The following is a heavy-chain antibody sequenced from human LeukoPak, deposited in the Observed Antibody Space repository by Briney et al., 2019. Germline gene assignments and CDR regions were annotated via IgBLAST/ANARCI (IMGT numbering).Heavy chain of an antibody. Sequence: SETLSLTCSVSGGSIYSGTYYWSWIRQPAGKGLEWIGRIYTSGSTNYHPSLKSRVTISVDTSKNQFSLKLSSVTAADTAVYYCARHVETAAAAPGGAFDIWGQGTMVTVSS. CDR3: ARHVETAAAAPGGAFDI. CDR1: GGSIYSGTYY. D-gene: IGHD6-13*01. J-gene: IGHJ3*02. V-gene: IGHV4-61*02. CDR2: IYTSGST.